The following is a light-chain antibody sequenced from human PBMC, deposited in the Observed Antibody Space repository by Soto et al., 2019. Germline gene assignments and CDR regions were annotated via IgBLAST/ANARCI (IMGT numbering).Light chain of an antibody. V-gene: IGKV1-39*01. CDR2: AAS. CDR1: QSISSY. Sequence: DIQMTQSPSSLSASVGDRVTITCRASQSISSYLNWYQQKPGKAPKLLIYAASSLQSGVPSRFSGSGSGTDFTLTISSLQHEVFATYYCQQSYSTPRTFSPGTKVDIK. CDR3: QQSYSTPRT. J-gene: IGKJ3*01.